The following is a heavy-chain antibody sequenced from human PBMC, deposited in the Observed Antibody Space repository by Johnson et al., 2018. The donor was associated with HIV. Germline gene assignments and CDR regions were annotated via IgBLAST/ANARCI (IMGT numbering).Heavy chain of an antibody. J-gene: IGHJ3*02. CDR1: GVIFSDYY. CDR3: ARDRVGSGGKGSFDI. CDR2: ISGSGNSI. D-gene: IGHD4-23*01. V-gene: IGHV3-11*01. Sequence: QVQLVESGGGLVKPGGSLRLSCAVSGVIFSDYYMSWIRQAQGKGLEWVSYISGSGNSIYYAASVKGRFIISRDNAKNSLYLQMNSLRAEDTALYFCARDRVGSGGKGSFDIWGQGTMVTVSS.